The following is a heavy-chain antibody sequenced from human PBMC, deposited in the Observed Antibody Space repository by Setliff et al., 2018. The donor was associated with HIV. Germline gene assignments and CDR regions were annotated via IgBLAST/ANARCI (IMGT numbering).Heavy chain of an antibody. J-gene: IGHJ4*02. CDR3: AKDGPAVDTAKDY. V-gene: IGHV3-23*01. D-gene: IGHD5-18*01. Sequence: GSLRLSCAASGFTFSSYAMTWVRQAPGQGLEWVAAISGSGGSTYYADSVKGRFTISRDNSKNTLYLQMNSLRAEDTAVYYCAKDGPAVDTAKDYWGQGTLVTVSS. CDR2: ISGSGGST. CDR1: GFTFSSYA.